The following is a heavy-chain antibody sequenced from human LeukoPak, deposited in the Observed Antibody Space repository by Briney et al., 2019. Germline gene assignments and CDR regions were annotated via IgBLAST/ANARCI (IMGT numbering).Heavy chain of an antibody. CDR3: ASLDSGSYYFDY. D-gene: IGHD1-26*01. V-gene: IGHV4-59*08. CDR1: GGSLSSYY. CDR2: IYYSGST. Sequence: SETLSLTCTVSGGSLSSYYWSWIRQPPGKGLEWIGYIYYSGSTNYNPSLKSRVTISVDTSKNQFSLKLSSVTAADTAVYYCASLDSGSYYFDYWGQGTLVTVSS. J-gene: IGHJ4*02.